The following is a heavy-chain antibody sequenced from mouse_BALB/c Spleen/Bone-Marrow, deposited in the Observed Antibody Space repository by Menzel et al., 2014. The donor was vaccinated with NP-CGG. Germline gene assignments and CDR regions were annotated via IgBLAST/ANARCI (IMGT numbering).Heavy chain of an antibody. CDR2: IDPANVNT. Sequence: VQLKESGAELVKPGASVKLSCTASGFNIKDTYVHWVKQRPEQGLERIGRIDPANVNTKYDPKFQGKATITADTSSNTAYLQLRSLTSEDTAVYYCASYVYGYYLDYWGQGTTLTVSS. V-gene: IGHV14-3*02. CDR3: ASYVYGYYLDY. D-gene: IGHD1-1*01. CDR1: GFNIKDTY. J-gene: IGHJ2*01.